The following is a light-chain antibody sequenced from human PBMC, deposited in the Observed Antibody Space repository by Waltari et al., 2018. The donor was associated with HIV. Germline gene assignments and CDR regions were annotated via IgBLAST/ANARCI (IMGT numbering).Light chain of an antibody. CDR1: SRDVGGYNY. Sequence: QSALTQPPSASGSPGQSVPISCPGTSRDVGGYNYVSWYEQHPGKPPKLMIYEVSKRPSGVPDRFSGSKSGNTASLTVSGLQAEDEADYYCSSYAGSNNLVFGGGTKLTVL. V-gene: IGLV2-8*01. J-gene: IGLJ3*02. CDR2: EVS. CDR3: SSYAGSNNLV.